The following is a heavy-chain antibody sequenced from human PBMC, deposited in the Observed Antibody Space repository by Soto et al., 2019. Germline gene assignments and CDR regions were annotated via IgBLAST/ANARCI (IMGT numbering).Heavy chain of an antibody. J-gene: IGHJ4*02. Sequence: EVQLLESGGALVQPGGSLRLSCAASGFNFGSYVMSWVRQAPGRGLEWVSAISDSGNSAYYADSVKGRFTISRDSSKHTVYLELKSLTAEHTAMCDCARDSDVLRNFDGSYYFDAWGPGTLLTVSS. CDR2: ISDSGNSA. CDR3: ARDSDVLRNFDGSYYFDA. D-gene: IGHD3-9*01. V-gene: IGHV3-23*01. CDR1: GFNFGSYV.